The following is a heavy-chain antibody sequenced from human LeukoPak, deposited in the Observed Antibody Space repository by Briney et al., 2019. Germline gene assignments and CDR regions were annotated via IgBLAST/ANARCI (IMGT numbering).Heavy chain of an antibody. D-gene: IGHD6-13*01. V-gene: IGHV4-4*07. Sequence: PSETLSLTCTVSGGSISSYYWSWIRQPAGKGLEWIGRIYTSGSTNYNPSLKSRVTMSVDTSKNQFSLKLSSVTAADTAVYYCARDISSSWYSAFDIWGQGTMVTVSS. CDR3: ARDISSSWYSAFDI. CDR2: IYTSGST. CDR1: GGSISSYY. J-gene: IGHJ3*02.